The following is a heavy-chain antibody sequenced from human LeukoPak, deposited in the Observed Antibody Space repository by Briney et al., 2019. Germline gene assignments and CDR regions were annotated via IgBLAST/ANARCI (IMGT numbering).Heavy chain of an antibody. D-gene: IGHD6-13*01. Sequence: GGSLRLSCAASGFRFSSYEMNWVRQAPGKGLEWVSYISSSVTTIYYADSVKGRFTISRDNSKNTLYLQMNSLRAEDTAVYYCAKVRIAAAGWFDYWGQGTLVTVSS. J-gene: IGHJ4*02. V-gene: IGHV3-48*03. CDR1: GFRFSSYE. CDR3: AKVRIAAAGWFDY. CDR2: ISSSVTTI.